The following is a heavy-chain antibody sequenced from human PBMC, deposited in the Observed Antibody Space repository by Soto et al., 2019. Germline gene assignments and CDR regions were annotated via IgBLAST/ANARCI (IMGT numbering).Heavy chain of an antibody. CDR1: GFSFSSYF. D-gene: IGHD1-26*01. Sequence: EVQLVESGGGSVQPGGSLRLSCAASGFSFSSYFMAWVRQAPGEGLVSVSHVPGDGSRASYADSVRGRFTISRDNAQNTLYLQMESLRDEDTAIYYCARENWYSLDVWGQGTTVTVSS. CDR2: VPGDGSRA. CDR3: ARENWYSLDV. J-gene: IGHJ6*02. V-gene: IGHV3-74*01.